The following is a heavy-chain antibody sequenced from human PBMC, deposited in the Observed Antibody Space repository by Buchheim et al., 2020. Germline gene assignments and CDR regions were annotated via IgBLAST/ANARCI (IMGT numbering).Heavy chain of an antibody. CDR1: GGSISSGGYY. D-gene: IGHD6-13*01. J-gene: IGHJ5*02. V-gene: IGHV4-31*03. Sequence: QVQLQESGPGLVKPSQTLSLTCTVSGGSISSGGYYWSWIRQHPGKGLEWTGYIYYSGSTYYNPSPKSRITISADTSKTQFSLKLSSVTAADTAVYYCARESAAAGMHWFDPWGQGTL. CDR2: IYYSGST. CDR3: ARESAAAGMHWFDP.